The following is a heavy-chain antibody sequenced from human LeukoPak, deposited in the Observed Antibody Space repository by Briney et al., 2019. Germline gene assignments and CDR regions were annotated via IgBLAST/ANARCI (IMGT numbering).Heavy chain of an antibody. V-gene: IGHV1-69*05. Sequence: SVKVSCKASGYTFTSYGISWVRQAPGQGLEWMGRIIPIFGTANYAQRFQGRVTITTDESTSTAYMELSSLRSEDTAVYYCARDYFAGGWMVDAFDIWGQGTMVTVSS. CDR3: ARDYFAGGWMVDAFDI. D-gene: IGHD6-19*01. CDR2: IIPIFGTA. J-gene: IGHJ3*02. CDR1: GYTFTSYG.